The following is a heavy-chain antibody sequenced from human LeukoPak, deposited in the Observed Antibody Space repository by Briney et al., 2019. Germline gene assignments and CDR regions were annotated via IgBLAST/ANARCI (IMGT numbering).Heavy chain of an antibody. J-gene: IGHJ5*01. V-gene: IGHV4-59*01. Sequence: SETLSLTCSVSGDSIGSYYWTWIRQSPGKGLEWIGYIYYGGSTNYSPSLQSRVSISVDTSNNQFSLQLRSVTATDTAIYYCARGRARAGSYPWLDSWGQGTLVTVSS. CDR3: ARGRARAGSYPWLDS. CDR1: GDSIGSYY. CDR2: IYYGGST. D-gene: IGHD3-16*02.